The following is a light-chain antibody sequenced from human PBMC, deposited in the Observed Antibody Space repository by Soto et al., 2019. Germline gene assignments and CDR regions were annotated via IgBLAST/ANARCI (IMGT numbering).Light chain of an antibody. J-gene: IGLJ2*01. V-gene: IGLV2-23*01. Sequence: QSALTQPASVSGSPGQSITISCTGTSSDVGTYNLVTWYQQHPGKAPKLIIYEGNKRPSGVSNRFSASKSGNTASLTISGLQDDDEADYYGCSYAPSRSLLFGGGTKLTVL. CDR1: SSDVGTYNL. CDR3: CSYAPSRSLL. CDR2: EGN.